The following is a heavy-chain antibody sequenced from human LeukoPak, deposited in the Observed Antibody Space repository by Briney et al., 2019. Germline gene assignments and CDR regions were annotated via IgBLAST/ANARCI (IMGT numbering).Heavy chain of an antibody. CDR2: IYTSGST. J-gene: IGHJ4*02. CDR3: ARNRVVGAPNFDY. Sequence: SETLSLTCTVSGGSISSGSYYWSWIRQPAGKGLEWIGRIYTSGSTNYNPSLKSRVTISVDTSKNQFSLKLSSVTAADTAVYYCARNRVVGAPNFDYWGQGTLVTVFS. V-gene: IGHV4-61*02. CDR1: GGSISSGSYY. D-gene: IGHD1-26*01.